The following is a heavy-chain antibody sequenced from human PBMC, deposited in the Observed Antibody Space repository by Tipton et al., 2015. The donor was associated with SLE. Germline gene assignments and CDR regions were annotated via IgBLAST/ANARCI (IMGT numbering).Heavy chain of an antibody. V-gene: IGHV4-31*02. CDR2: IYYGGGT. CDR1: GDSITRSSFY. J-gene: IGHJ5*02. D-gene: IGHD2-2*01. Sequence: LRLSCTVSGDSITRSSFYWGWIRQPPGKGPEWIGNIYYGGGTYYNPSLESRVTISLDTSKKQFSLKLNSVTAADTAVYYCARSTDQNWFDPWGQGTLVTVSS. CDR3: ARSTDQNWFDP.